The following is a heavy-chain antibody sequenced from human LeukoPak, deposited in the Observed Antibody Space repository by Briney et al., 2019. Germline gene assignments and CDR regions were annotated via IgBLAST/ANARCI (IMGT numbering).Heavy chain of an antibody. CDR2: IYGGGDT. CDR1: GFTVSTNY. V-gene: IGHV3-66*01. D-gene: IGHD5-18*01. Sequence: GGSLRLSCAASGFTVSTNYMSWVREAPGKGLEWVSIIYGGGDTFYTDSVKGRFTVSRDSSKNTLLLQMNSLRPEDTAVYYCANSGHGYTPLDFVYWGQGTLVTVSS. J-gene: IGHJ4*02. CDR3: ANSGHGYTPLDFVY.